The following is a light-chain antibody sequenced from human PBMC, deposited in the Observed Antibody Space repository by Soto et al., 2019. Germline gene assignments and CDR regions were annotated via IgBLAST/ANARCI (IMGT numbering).Light chain of an antibody. CDR1: QSVSSSY. V-gene: IGKV3-20*01. J-gene: IGKJ4*01. Sequence: ETLLTQSPGTLSLSPGERATLSCSASQSVSSSYLAWYQQKPGQAPRLLIYGASSRATGIPDRFSGSGSGTDLTLTISRLEPEDFAVYYCQQYGSSPLTFGGGTKVDIK. CDR3: QQYGSSPLT. CDR2: GAS.